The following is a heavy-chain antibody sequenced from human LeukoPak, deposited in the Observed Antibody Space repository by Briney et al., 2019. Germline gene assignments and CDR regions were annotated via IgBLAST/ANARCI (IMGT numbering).Heavy chain of an antibody. Sequence: PGGSLRPSCAASGFTLRSYAMSWVRQAPGKGLEWVSAISGSGGSTYYADSVKGRFSISRDNSKNTLYVQMNSLRAEDTAVYYCAKDAYYDFWSGYPPHYWGQGTLVTVSS. CDR2: ISGSGGST. D-gene: IGHD3-3*01. CDR3: AKDAYYDFWSGYPPHY. J-gene: IGHJ4*02. CDR1: GFTLRSYA. V-gene: IGHV3-23*01.